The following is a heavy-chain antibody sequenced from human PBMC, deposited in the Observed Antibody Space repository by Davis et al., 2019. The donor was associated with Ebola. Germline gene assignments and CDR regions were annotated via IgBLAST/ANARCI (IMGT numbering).Heavy chain of an antibody. CDR2: INTYTGNT. D-gene: IGHD3-22*01. V-gene: IGHV1-18*04. CDR3: ARGITMIVVGHFDY. J-gene: IGHJ4*02. Sequence: ASVKVSCKTSGYTFISYGISWVRQAPGQGLEWMGWINTYTGNTNYAQKFQDRVTMTTDTSTSTAYMELRSVRSDDTAVYYCARGITMIVVGHFDYWGQGTLVTVSS. CDR1: GYTFISYG.